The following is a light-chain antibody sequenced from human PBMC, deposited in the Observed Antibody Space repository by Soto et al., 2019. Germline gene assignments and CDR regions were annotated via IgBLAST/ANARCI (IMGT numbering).Light chain of an antibody. CDR3: QQRSNWPPEIT. CDR2: DAS. J-gene: IGKJ5*01. Sequence: EIVMTQSPATLSVSPGERATLSCRASQSVSSNLAWYQQKPGQAPRLLIYDASNRATGVPARFSGSGSGTDFTLTVSSLEPEDFALYYCQQRSNWPPEITFGQGTRPEIK. V-gene: IGKV3-11*01. CDR1: QSVSSN.